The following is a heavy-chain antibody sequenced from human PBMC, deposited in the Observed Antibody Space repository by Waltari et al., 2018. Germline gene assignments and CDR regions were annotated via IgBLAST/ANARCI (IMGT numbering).Heavy chain of an antibody. J-gene: IGHJ4*02. Sequence: QVQLVQSGAEVKKPGASVKVSCTASGYTFTGYYMHWFRKAPGQGLEWMGWINPNSGGTNYAQKFQGWVTMTRDTSISTAYMELSRLRSDDTAVYYCARGDMTYYYDSSGYYYFDYWGQGTLVTVSS. CDR1: GYTFTGYY. CDR3: ARGDMTYYYDSSGYYYFDY. D-gene: IGHD3-22*01. CDR2: INPNSGGT. V-gene: IGHV1-2*04.